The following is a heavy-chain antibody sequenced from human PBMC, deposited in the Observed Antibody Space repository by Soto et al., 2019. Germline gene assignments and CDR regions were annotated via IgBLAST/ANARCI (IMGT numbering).Heavy chain of an antibody. D-gene: IGHD2-2*01. V-gene: IGHV1-46*01. CDR1: GYTFTSYY. CDR2: INPSGGST. Sequence: QVQLVQSGAEVKKPGASVKVSCKASGYTFTSYYMHWVRQAPGQGLEWMGIINPSGGSTSYAQKFQGRVTMTRDTSTSTVYMELSSLRSEDTAVYYCARGGLVPAAIDYFDYWGQGTLVTVSS. J-gene: IGHJ4*02. CDR3: ARGGLVPAAIDYFDY.